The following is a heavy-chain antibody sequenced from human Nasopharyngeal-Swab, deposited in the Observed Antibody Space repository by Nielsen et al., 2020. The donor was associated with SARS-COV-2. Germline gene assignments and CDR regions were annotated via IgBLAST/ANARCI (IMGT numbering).Heavy chain of an antibody. CDR2: ISSSSSYI. J-gene: IGHJ6*02. Sequence: GRSLTLSCAASGFTFNNYNFNWVRQAPGKGLEWVPSISSSSSYIYYADSVKGRFTISRDNAKNSLYLQMNSLRAEDTAVYYCARDGLDYDFWSAYFMDVWGQGTTVTVSS. V-gene: IGHV3-21*01. D-gene: IGHD3-3*01. CDR3: ARDGLDYDFWSAYFMDV. CDR1: GFTFNNYN.